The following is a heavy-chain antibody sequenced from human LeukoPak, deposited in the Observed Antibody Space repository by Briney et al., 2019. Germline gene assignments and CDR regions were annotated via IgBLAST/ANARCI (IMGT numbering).Heavy chain of an antibody. V-gene: IGHV4-61*01. J-gene: IGHJ4*02. D-gene: IGHD3-22*01. CDR1: GASVSSASY. Sequence: SETLSLTCTVSGASVSSASYWSWIRQPPGKGVEWIAHIYNGVNTSYNPSLKSRVTISVDTSKNQFSLRLNSVTAADTAVYYCARASRLAYDSSGYHQIFDYWGQGTLVTVSS. CDR2: IYNGVNT. CDR3: ARASRLAYDSSGYHQIFDY.